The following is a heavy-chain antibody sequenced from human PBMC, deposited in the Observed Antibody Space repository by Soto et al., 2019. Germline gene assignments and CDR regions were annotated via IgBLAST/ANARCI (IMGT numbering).Heavy chain of an antibody. CDR1: GFSVGTNY. Sequence: EVQLVETGGGLIQPGGSLRLSCAASGFSVGTNYMSWVRQAPGKGLEWVSAIYSGGTTYYADSVEGRFTISRDNSKNTLYLQINSLKAEDTAVYYCARGYSGSQGQLAVDYWGQGTLVTAST. V-gene: IGHV3-53*02. CDR3: ARGYSGSQGQLAVDY. D-gene: IGHD1-26*01. CDR2: IYSGGTT. J-gene: IGHJ4*02.